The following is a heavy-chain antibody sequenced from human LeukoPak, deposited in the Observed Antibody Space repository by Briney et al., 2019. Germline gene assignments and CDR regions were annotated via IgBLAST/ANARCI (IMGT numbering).Heavy chain of an antibody. D-gene: IGHD6-13*01. CDR3: ARDQQLVSFDY. V-gene: IGHV3-48*03. CDR1: GFIFSDYE. CDR2: IGSSGSLI. Sequence: LAGGSLRLTCVASGFIFSDYEINWVRQAPGKGLEWISYIGSSGSLIYYADSVKGRFTVSRDNAKNSLYLQMNSLRAEDTAVYYCARDQQLVSFDYWGQGTLVTVSS. J-gene: IGHJ4*02.